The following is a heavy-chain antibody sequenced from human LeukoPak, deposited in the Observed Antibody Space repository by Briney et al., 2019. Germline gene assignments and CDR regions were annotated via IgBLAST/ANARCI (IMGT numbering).Heavy chain of an antibody. CDR1: GFTLKDYW. CDR2: ISGSGGST. V-gene: IGHV3-23*01. CDR3: AKDPGYSSSWSDY. J-gene: IGHJ4*02. Sequence: GGSLRLSCVVSGFTLKDYWMTWVRQAPGKGLEWVSAISGSGGSTYYADSVKGRFTISRDNSKNTLYLQMNSLRAEDTAVYYCAKDPGYSSSWSDYWGQGTLVTVSS. D-gene: IGHD6-13*01.